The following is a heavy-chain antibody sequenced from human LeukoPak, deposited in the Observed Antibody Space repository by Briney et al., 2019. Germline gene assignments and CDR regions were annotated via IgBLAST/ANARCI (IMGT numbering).Heavy chain of an antibody. CDR1: GFTFSNYA. CDR2: ISGSGAST. Sequence: PPGGSLRLSCAASGFTFSNYALSWVRQAPGKGLEWVSGISGSGASTFYTDSVKGRFTISRDNSKNTLYLQMSSLRAEDTAVYFCARDPGSWRPYHFPYWGQGTLVTVSS. V-gene: IGHV3-23*01. J-gene: IGHJ4*02. D-gene: IGHD3-10*01. CDR3: ARDPGSWRPYHFPY.